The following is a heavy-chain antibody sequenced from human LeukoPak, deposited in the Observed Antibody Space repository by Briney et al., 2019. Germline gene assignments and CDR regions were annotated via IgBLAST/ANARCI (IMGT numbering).Heavy chain of an antibody. J-gene: IGHJ4*02. CDR3: ARHFSGAAAPLPFNY. CDR2: IYSSGHT. V-gene: IGHV4-59*08. Sequence: SETLSLTCTVSGGSISNYYWSWIRQPPGKGLEWHGYIYSSGHTNYNPSLKNRDTISVDTSKNQFSLNLTSVAAADTAVYCCARHFSGAAAPLPFNYWGQGTLVTVSS. D-gene: IGHD6-13*01. CDR1: GGSISNYY.